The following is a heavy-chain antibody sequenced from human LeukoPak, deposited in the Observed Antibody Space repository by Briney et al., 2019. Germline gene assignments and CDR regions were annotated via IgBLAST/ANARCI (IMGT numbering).Heavy chain of an antibody. CDR1: GGSINSETYY. J-gene: IGHJ4*02. V-gene: IGHV4-31*11. CDR2: IYRTGIT. D-gene: IGHD3/OR15-3a*01. CDR3: ARASWTDFFLDY. Sequence: SETLSLTCAVSGGSINSETYYWAWIRQNPGKDLEWTGYIYRTGITYPNPSLKSRVSMSIDTSKNQFSLKLTSVTAADTAVYFCARASWTDFFLDYWGQGTLLSVSS.